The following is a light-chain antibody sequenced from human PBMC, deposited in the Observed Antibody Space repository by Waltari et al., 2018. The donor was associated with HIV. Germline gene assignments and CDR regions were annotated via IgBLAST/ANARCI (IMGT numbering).Light chain of an antibody. CDR1: SSDVGGYNY. CDR2: DVS. V-gene: IGLV2-14*03. CDR3: SSYTSSNTLPYV. J-gene: IGLJ1*01. Sequence: QSALTQPASVSGSPGQSITMPCTGTSSDVGGYNYVSRYQQHPGKAPKPMIYDVSKRPSGVSNRFSGSKSGNTASLTISGLQAEDEADYYCSSYTSSNTLPYVFGTGTKVTVL.